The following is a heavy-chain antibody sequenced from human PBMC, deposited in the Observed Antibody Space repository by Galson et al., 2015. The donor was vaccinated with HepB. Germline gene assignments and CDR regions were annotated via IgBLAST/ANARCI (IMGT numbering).Heavy chain of an antibody. D-gene: IGHD3-22*01. CDR1: GFRFNNYA. CDR2: MSGSGGST. V-gene: IGHV3-23*01. Sequence: SLRLSCAASGFRFNNYAMSWVRRAPGKGLEWVSGMSGSGGSTYYVDSVKGRFTISRDNSKNTLWLQMNSLRVEDTDVYYCAKNPYYASNGYYSFDYWGRGTLVTVSS. J-gene: IGHJ4*02. CDR3: AKNPYYASNGYYSFDY.